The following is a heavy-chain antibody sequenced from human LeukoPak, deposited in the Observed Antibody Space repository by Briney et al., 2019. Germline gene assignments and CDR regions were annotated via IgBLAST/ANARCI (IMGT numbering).Heavy chain of an antibody. CDR3: ARKGYCSGGSCYGY. CDR2: IYYSGST. CDR1: GGSISSSSYY. D-gene: IGHD2-15*01. V-gene: IGHV4-39*07. Sequence: NPSETLSLTCTVSGGSISSSSYYWGWIRQPPGEGLEWIGSIYYSGSTYYNPSLKSRVTISVDTSKNQFSLKLRSVTAADTAVYYCARKGYCSGGSCYGYWGQGTLVTVSS. J-gene: IGHJ4*02.